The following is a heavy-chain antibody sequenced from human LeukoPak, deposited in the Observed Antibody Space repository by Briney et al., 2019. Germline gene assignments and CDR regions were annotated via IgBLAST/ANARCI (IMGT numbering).Heavy chain of an antibody. J-gene: IGHJ4*02. D-gene: IGHD3-22*01. Sequence: SETQSLTCTVSGGSISSSSYYWGWIRQPPGKGLEWIGSIYYSGSTYYNPSLKSRVTISVDTSKNQFSLKLSSVTAADTAVYYCARHTFYYYDSSGYYEGPFDYWSRGTLVTVSS. CDR1: GGSISSSSYY. V-gene: IGHV4-39*01. CDR2: IYYSGST. CDR3: ARHTFYYYDSSGYYEGPFDY.